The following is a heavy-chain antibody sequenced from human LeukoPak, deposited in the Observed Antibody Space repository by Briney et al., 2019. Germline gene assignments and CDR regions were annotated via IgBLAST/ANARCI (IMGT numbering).Heavy chain of an antibody. J-gene: IGHJ3*01. V-gene: IGHV4-59*01. Sequence: SETLSLTCTISGDSISSYYWSWIRQPPGKGLEWIGYIYYSGSTNYNPSLKSRVTISVDTSKNQFSLKLNSMTAADTAVYYCARGQWIRAFDLWGQGTMVTVSS. D-gene: IGHD5-12*01. CDR1: GDSISSYY. CDR2: IYYSGST. CDR3: ARGQWIRAFDL.